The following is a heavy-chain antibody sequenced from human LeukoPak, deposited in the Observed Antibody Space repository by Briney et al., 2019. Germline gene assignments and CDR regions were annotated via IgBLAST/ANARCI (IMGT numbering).Heavy chain of an antibody. CDR1: GFTFSSYG. Sequence: PGGSLRLSCAASGFTFSSYGMHWVRQAPGKGLEWVAVIWYDGSNKYYADSVKGRFTISRDNSKNTLYLQMNSLRAEDTAVYYCARDGGYSSSSEAEGWFDPWGQGTLVTVSS. CDR2: IWYDGSNK. J-gene: IGHJ5*02. D-gene: IGHD6-6*01. CDR3: ARDGGYSSSSEAEGWFDP. V-gene: IGHV3-33*01.